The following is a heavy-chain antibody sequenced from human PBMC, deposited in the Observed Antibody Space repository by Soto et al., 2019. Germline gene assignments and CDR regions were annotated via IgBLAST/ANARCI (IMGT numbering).Heavy chain of an antibody. CDR3: ARIRGWELLSYYYYGMDV. CDR2: IFSNDEK. J-gene: IGHJ6*02. D-gene: IGHD1-26*01. Sequence: SGPTLVNPTETLTLTCTVSGFSLSNARMGVSWIRQPPGKALEWLAHIFSNDEKSYSTSLKSRLTISKDTSKSQVVLTMTNMDPVDTATYYCARIRGWELLSYYYYGMDVWGQGTTVTVSS. CDR1: GFSLSNARMG. V-gene: IGHV2-26*01.